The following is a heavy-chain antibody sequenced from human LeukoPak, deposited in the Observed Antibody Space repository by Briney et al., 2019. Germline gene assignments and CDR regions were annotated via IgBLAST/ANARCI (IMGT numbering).Heavy chain of an antibody. V-gene: IGHV3-33*01. Sequence: GGSLRLSCAASGFTFSSYGMHWVRQAPGKGLEWLAVIWYDGSNKYYADSVKGRFTISRDNSKNTLYLQMNSLRAEDTAVYYCARDTDSGNPPGPFDYWGQGTLVTVPS. CDR2: IWYDGSNK. CDR1: GFTFSSYG. D-gene: IGHD1-26*01. J-gene: IGHJ4*02. CDR3: ARDTDSGNPPGPFDY.